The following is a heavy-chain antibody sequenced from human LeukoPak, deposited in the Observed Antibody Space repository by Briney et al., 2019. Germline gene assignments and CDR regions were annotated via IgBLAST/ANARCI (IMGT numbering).Heavy chain of an antibody. CDR1: GGSISSYY. V-gene: IGHV4-59*01. Sequence: PSETLSLTCTVSGGSISSYYWSWIRQPPGKGLEWIGYIYYSGSTNYNPSLKSRVTISVDTSKNQFSLKLSSVTAADTAVYYCAGKIAAAPLFADYWGQGTLVTVSS. CDR2: IYYSGST. J-gene: IGHJ4*02. D-gene: IGHD6-13*01. CDR3: AGKIAAAPLFADY.